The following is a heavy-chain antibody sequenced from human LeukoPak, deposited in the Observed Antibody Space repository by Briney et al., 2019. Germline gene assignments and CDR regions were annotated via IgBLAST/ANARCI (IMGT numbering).Heavy chain of an antibody. J-gene: IGHJ4*02. CDR2: TTGSGGST. CDR1: GFTFSSYA. V-gene: IGHV3-23*01. CDR3: AKDRPSFSDYFDY. D-gene: IGHD6-6*01. Sequence: GGSLRLSCAASGFTFSSYAMSWVRQAPGKGLEWVSATTGSGGSTYYADSVKGRFTISRDNSTNTLTLPMTSLRAEDTAVYYCAKDRPSFSDYFDYWGQGTLVTVSS.